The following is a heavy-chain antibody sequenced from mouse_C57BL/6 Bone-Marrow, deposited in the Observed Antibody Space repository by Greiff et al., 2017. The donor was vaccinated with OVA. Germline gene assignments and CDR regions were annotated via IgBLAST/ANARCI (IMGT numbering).Heavy chain of an antibody. CDR2: ISSGGSYT. Sequence: EVKLMESGGDLVKPGGSLKLSCAASGFTFSSYGMSWVRQTPDKRLEWVATISSGGSYTYYPDSVKGRFTISRDNTKSTLYLQMNSLNTEDTAMYYCARNGYDYDDGWYYFDYGGQGTTLTGSS. J-gene: IGHJ2*01. CDR1: GFTFSSYG. D-gene: IGHD2-4*01. V-gene: IGHV5-6*01. CDR3: ARNGYDYDDGWYYFDY.